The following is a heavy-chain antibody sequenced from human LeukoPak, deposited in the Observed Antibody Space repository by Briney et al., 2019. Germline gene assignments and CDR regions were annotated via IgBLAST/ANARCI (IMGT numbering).Heavy chain of an antibody. Sequence: SETLSLTCTVSGYSISSGYYWGWIRQPPGKGLEWIGSIYHSGSTYHNPSLKSRVTISVDTSKNQFSLKLSSLTAADTAVYYCASDSSSWYDWFDPWGQGTLVTVSS. CDR2: IYHSGST. V-gene: IGHV4-38-2*02. CDR1: GYSISSGYY. D-gene: IGHD6-13*01. J-gene: IGHJ5*02. CDR3: ASDSSSWYDWFDP.